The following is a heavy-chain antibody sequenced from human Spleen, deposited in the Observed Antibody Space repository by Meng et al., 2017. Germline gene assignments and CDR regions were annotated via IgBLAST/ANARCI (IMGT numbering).Heavy chain of an antibody. V-gene: IGHV4-4*02. CDR3: ARGLGT. CDR2: INHGGST. Sequence: QVQPQQSGPGLVQPSGTLSLTCAVSGGSIDTTIWWSWVRQPPGKGLEWIGEINHGGSTKYNPSLKSRVTISIDSSKGQFSLKLTSVTAADTAVYYCARGLGTWGQGTLVTVSS. J-gene: IGHJ5*02. D-gene: IGHD3-10*01. CDR1: GGSIDTTIW.